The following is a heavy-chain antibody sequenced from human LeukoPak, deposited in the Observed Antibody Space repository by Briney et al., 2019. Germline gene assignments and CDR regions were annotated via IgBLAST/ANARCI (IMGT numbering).Heavy chain of an antibody. D-gene: IGHD2-8*01. Sequence: SETLSLTCTVSGGSISSGPYYWVWIRQPPGKGLEWIGNFYYTGSTNYNPSLKSRLTISVDTSKNQFSLNLNSVTAADTAVYYCARGNVLMLYATLDSWGPGTLVTVSS. J-gene: IGHJ4*02. CDR2: FYYTGST. V-gene: IGHV4-39*01. CDR1: GGSISSGPYY. CDR3: ARGNVLMLYATLDS.